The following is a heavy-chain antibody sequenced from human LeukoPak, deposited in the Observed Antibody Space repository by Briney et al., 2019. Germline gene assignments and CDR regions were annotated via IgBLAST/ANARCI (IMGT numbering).Heavy chain of an antibody. Sequence: SETLSLTCTVSGGSVSSGSYYWSWIRQPPGKGLEWIGYIYYSGSTNYNPSLKSRVTISVDTSKNQFSLKLSSVTAADTAVYYCARDWTYCSGGSCYLRWFDPWGQGTLVTVSS. CDR3: ARDWTYCSGGSCYLRWFDP. J-gene: IGHJ5*02. CDR2: IYYSGST. D-gene: IGHD2-15*01. CDR1: GGSVSSGSYY. V-gene: IGHV4-61*01.